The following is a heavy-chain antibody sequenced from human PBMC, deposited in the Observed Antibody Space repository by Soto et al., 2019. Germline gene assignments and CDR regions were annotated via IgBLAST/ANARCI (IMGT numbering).Heavy chain of an antibody. CDR1: GAPITTTKW. Sequence: QVQLQESGPGLVKPSETLSLTCTVSGAPITTTKWWAWVRLPPGKGLEWIGELSRGDERSSNPSPEGRCTMSRDKSTNPSSLKLTSVTAADTAIYYCPTQTISYTWGVWGRGTAVTVSS. J-gene: IGHJ6*02. CDR2: LSRGDER. D-gene: IGHD3-16*01. V-gene: IGHV4-4*02. CDR3: PTQTISYTWGV.